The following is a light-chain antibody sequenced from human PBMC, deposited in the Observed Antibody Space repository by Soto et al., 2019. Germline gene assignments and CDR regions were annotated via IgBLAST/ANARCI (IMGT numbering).Light chain of an antibody. V-gene: IGKV1-5*03. J-gene: IGKJ2*01. CDR1: QSISSW. Sequence: DIQMTQSPSTLSASVGDRVTITCRASQSISSWLAWYQQKPGKAPKLLIYKASSLESGVPSRFIGRGSGTEFTLTISSLQPDDFATYYCQQYNSYTFGQGTKLEIK. CDR3: QQYNSYT. CDR2: KAS.